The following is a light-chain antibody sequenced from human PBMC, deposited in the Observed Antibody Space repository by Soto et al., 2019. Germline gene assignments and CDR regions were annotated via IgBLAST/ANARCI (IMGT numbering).Light chain of an antibody. Sequence: QSALTQPASVSGSPGQSTTISCTGTSSDISDYNYVSWSQQHPGKAPKLMIYEVSNRPSGVSNRFSGSKSGNTASLTISGLHAEDEADYYCSSYTSSNTWVFGGRTKLTVL. CDR2: EVS. CDR3: SSYTSSNTWV. J-gene: IGLJ3*02. V-gene: IGLV2-14*01. CDR1: SSDISDYNY.